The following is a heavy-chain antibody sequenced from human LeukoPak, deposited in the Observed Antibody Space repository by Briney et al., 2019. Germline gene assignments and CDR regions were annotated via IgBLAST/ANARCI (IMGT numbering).Heavy chain of an antibody. CDR1: GFTFNNYW. J-gene: IGHJ4*02. CDR3: ARGRVTVVRGIILTYFDY. CDR2: IKQDGSEI. D-gene: IGHD3-10*01. Sequence: GGSLRLSCAASGFTFNNYWVNWVRQAPGKGLEWEANIKQDGSEIYYVDSVKGRFTISRDNAKNSLYLQMNSLRAEDTAIYYCARGRVTVVRGIILTYFDYWGQGTLVTVSS. V-gene: IGHV3-7*03.